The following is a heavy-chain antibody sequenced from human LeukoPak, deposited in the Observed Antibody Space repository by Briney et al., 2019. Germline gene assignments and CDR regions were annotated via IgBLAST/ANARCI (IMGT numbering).Heavy chain of an antibody. CDR2: IIPIFGTA. J-gene: IGHJ4*02. V-gene: IGHV1-69*06. CDR1: GGTFFSYA. Sequence: ASVKVSCKASGGTFFSYAISWVRQAPGQGVERMGGIIPIFGTANYAQKLQGRGTITAEKSTSTAYMELTSLRSEDTAVYYCATTPGVTTALYFDYWGQGTLVTVSS. CDR3: ATTPGVTTALYFDY. D-gene: IGHD4-11*01.